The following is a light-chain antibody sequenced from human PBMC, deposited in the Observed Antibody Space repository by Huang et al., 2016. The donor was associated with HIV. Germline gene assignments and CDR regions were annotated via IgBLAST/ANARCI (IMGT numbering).Light chain of an antibody. V-gene: IGKV3-20*01. CDR3: QQYGRSPPLT. J-gene: IGKJ4*01. CDR1: QSTSSSY. Sequence: EIVLTQSPGTLALFPGERAILYSRAGQSTSSSYLAWYQQKRGQPPRLLIPAASRGATGISDRFSGSGSGSDFTLTISSLETEDFAVYFCQQYGRSPPLTFGGGTKVEMK. CDR2: AAS.